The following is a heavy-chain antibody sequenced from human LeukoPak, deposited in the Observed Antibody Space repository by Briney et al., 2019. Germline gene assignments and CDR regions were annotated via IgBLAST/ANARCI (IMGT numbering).Heavy chain of an antibody. CDR1: GFTFSSCG. Sequence: GGSLRLSCAASGFTFSSCGFHWVRQAPGKGLEWVAFIRYDGSNKYYADSVKGRFTISRDNSKNTLYLQMNSLRAEDTALYYCAKGGETPTDYWGQGTLVTVSS. CDR3: AKGGETPTDY. CDR2: IRYDGSNK. J-gene: IGHJ4*02. V-gene: IGHV3-30*02.